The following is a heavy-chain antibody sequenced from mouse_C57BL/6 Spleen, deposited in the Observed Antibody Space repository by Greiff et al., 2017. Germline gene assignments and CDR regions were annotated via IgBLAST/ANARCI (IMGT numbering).Heavy chain of an antibody. J-gene: IGHJ1*03. V-gene: IGHV5-16*01. Sequence: EVQRVESEGGLVQPGSSMKLSCTASGFTFSDYYMAWVRQVPEKGLEWVANINYDGSSTYYLDSLKSRFIISRDNAKNILYLQMSSLKSEDTATYYCARAFYYGSWYFDVWGTGTTVTVSS. D-gene: IGHD2-2*01. CDR3: ARAFYYGSWYFDV. CDR2: INYDGSST. CDR1: GFTFSDYY.